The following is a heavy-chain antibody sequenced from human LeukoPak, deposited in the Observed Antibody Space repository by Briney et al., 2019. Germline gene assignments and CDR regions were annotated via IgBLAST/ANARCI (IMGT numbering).Heavy chain of an antibody. Sequence: GGSLRLSCAASGFTFSIYWMHWVRQAPGKGLVWVSRISSEGSSTTYADSVKGRFTISRDNSLNTLHLQMNSLKTEDTAVYYCAREFGHNRWYFDYWGQGALVTVSS. CDR3: AREFGHNRWYFDY. CDR2: ISSEGSST. CDR1: GFTFSIYW. J-gene: IGHJ4*02. D-gene: IGHD5-24*01. V-gene: IGHV3-74*01.